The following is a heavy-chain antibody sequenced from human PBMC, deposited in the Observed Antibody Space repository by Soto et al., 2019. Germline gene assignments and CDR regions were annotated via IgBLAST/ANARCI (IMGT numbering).Heavy chain of an antibody. CDR2: ISGSGGST. J-gene: IGHJ3*02. Sequence: PGGSLRLSCAASGFTFSSYAMSWVRQAPGKGLEWVSAISGSGGSTYYADSVKGRFTISRDNSKNTLYLQMNSLRAEDTAVYYCAKDSGYDFWSGPAHWAFDIWGQGTMVTVSS. V-gene: IGHV3-23*01. CDR1: GFTFSSYA. D-gene: IGHD3-3*01. CDR3: AKDSGYDFWSGPAHWAFDI.